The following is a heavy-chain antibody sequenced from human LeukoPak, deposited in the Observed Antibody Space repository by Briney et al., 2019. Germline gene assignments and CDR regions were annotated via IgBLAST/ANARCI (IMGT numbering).Heavy chain of an antibody. CDR3: ARENGGFDQGDDAFDI. Sequence: GGSLRLSCAASGFTFSDYYMSWIRQAPGKGLEWVSYISSSGSTIYYADSVKGRFTISRDNANNSLYVQMNSLRAEDSAVYYCARENGGFDQGDDAFDIRGQGTMVTVFS. D-gene: IGHD5-12*01. CDR1: GFTFSDYY. J-gene: IGHJ3*02. V-gene: IGHV3-11*01. CDR2: ISSSGSTI.